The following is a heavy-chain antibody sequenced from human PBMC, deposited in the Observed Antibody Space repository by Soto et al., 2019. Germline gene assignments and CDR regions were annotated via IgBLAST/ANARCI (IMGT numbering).Heavy chain of an antibody. Sequence: QVQLVESGGGVVQPGRSQRLSCAASGFTFSSYGMHWVRQAPGKGLEWVAVIWYDGSNKYYADSVKGRFTISRDNSKNTLYLQMNSLRAEDTAVYYCARWGRYFDGYEIDYWGQGTLVTVSS. D-gene: IGHD3-9*01. V-gene: IGHV3-33*01. J-gene: IGHJ4*02. CDR2: IWYDGSNK. CDR1: GFTFSSYG. CDR3: ARWGRYFDGYEIDY.